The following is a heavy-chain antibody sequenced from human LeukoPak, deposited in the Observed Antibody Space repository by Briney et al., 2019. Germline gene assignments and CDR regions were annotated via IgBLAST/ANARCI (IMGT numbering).Heavy chain of an antibody. V-gene: IGHV3-7*01. J-gene: IGHJ5*02. Sequence: GGSLRLSCAASGFTFSSYWMSWVRQAPGKGLERVARIKEDGSEKDYVDSVKGRFTISRDNAKNSLYLQMNSLRGEDTAMYYCARGSNWFDPWGQGTLVTVSS. CDR1: GFTFSSYW. CDR2: IKEDGSEK. CDR3: ARGSNWFDP.